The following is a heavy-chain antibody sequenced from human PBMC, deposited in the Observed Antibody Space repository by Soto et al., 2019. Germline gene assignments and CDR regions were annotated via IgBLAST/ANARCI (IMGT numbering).Heavy chain of an antibody. J-gene: IGHJ6*02. Sequence: EVQQVESGGGLVQPGGSLRLSCAASGLTFSNYWMSWVRQAPGKGLEWVANIKQDGSEKYYVDSVKGRFTISRDNAKNSLSLQMNSLRVEDTAVYYCARAEVYYYAYGMDVWGQGTTVTVSS. CDR2: IKQDGSEK. V-gene: IGHV3-7*01. CDR1: GLTFSNYW. CDR3: ARAEVYYYAYGMDV.